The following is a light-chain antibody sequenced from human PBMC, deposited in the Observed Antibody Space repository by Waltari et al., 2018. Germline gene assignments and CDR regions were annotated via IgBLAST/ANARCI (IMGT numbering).Light chain of an antibody. CDR2: GAS. CDR1: PRVHTH. CDR3: QQYEDWPRT. Sequence: EIVMTQSPVTLSVSPGDTATLSCRASPRVHTHVAWYQEKPGRAPRILIYGASARVSGVPARFSGSGSETEFTLTINSLQSDDFAVYYCQQYEDWPRTFGGGTKVEI. J-gene: IGKJ4*01. V-gene: IGKV3-15*01.